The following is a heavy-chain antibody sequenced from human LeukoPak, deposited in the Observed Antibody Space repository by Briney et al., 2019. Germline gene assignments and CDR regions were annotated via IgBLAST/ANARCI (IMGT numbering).Heavy chain of an antibody. J-gene: IGHJ3*02. V-gene: IGHV3-7*01. Sequence: PGGSLRLSCAASGFTFSSYWMSWVRQAPGKGLEWVANIKQDGSEKYYVDSVKGRFTISRDNAKNSLYLQMNSLRAEDTAVYYCARVSYDSSGYHTDAFDIWGQGTMVTVSS. CDR1: GFTFSSYW. CDR3: ARVSYDSSGYHTDAFDI. D-gene: IGHD3-22*01. CDR2: IKQDGSEK.